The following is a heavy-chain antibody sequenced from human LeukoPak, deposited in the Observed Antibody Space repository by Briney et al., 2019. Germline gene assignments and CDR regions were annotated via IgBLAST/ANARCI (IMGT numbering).Heavy chain of an antibody. V-gene: IGHV1-69*01. Sequence: SVKVSCKASGGTFSSYAISWVRQAPGQGLEWMGGIIPIFGIANYAQKFQGRVTITADESTSTAYMELSSLRSEDTAVYYCARADTYSSSYYYGMDVWGQGTTVTVSS. J-gene: IGHJ6*02. D-gene: IGHD6-19*01. CDR3: ARADTYSSSYYYGMDV. CDR2: IIPIFGIA. CDR1: GGTFSSYA.